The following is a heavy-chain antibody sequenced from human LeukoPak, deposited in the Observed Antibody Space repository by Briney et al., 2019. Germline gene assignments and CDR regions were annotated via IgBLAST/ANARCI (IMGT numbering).Heavy chain of an antibody. V-gene: IGHV3-30-3*01. J-gene: IGHJ6*02. CDR1: GFTFSSYA. CDR2: ISYDGGNK. CDR3: ARDVFGGVLEDV. Sequence: GGSLRLSCAASGFTFSSYAMHWVRQAPGKGLEWVAVISYDGGNKYYADSVKGRFTISRDNSKNTLYLQMNSLRAEDTAVYYCARDVFGGVLEDVWGQGTTVTVSS. D-gene: IGHD3-16*01.